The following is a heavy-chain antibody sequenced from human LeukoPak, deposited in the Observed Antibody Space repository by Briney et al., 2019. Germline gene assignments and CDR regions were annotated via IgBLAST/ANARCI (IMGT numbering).Heavy chain of an antibody. CDR3: ARAGPEADIDF. Sequence: SQTLSLTCVISGDSVSSLTAAWNWIRQSPSRGLEWLGRTYYRSKWSTEYAVSVRSRITSSPDTSKQQLSLPLSFVIPYEMAVYYCARAGPEADIDFWGQGTLVTVSS. J-gene: IGHJ4*02. CDR2: TYYRSKWST. V-gene: IGHV6-1*01. CDR1: GDSVSSLTAA. D-gene: IGHD6-25*01.